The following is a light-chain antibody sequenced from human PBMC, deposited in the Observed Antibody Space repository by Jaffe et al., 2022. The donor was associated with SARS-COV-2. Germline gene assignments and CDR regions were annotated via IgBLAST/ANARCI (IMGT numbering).Light chain of an antibody. V-gene: IGLV2-18*02. J-gene: IGLJ3*02. CDR3: SSYTSSTTVV. CDR1: SNDVGSYDR. Sequence: QSALTQPPSVSGSPGQSVTISCTGTSNDVGSYDRVSWYQQPPGTAPKLMIYEVTHRPSGVPDRFFGFKSGNTASLTISGLQAEDEADYYCSSYTSSTTVVFGGGTKLTVL. CDR2: EVT.